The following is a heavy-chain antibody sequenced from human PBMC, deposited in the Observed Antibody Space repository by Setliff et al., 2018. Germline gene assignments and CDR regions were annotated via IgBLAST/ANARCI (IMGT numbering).Heavy chain of an antibody. J-gene: IGHJ2*01. V-gene: IGHV1-69*13. D-gene: IGHD5-18*01. CDR1: GGTFRTYE. CDR2: IIPMFEET. CDR3: ATIYGYNSLAWYSDL. Sequence: GASVKVSCKVSGGTFRTYEINWVRQAPGQGFEWMGRIIPMFEETTYAQKFQGRVTITADESTTTTYMELSSLRSDDTAVYYCATIYGYNSLAWYSDLWGRGTLVTVSS.